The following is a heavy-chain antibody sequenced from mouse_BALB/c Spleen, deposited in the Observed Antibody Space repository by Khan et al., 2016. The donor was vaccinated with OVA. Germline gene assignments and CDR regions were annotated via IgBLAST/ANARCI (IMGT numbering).Heavy chain of an antibody. Sequence: DVHLVESGGDLVKPGGSLKLSCAASGFTFSSYSMSWVRQTPDKRLEWVASISSGGDYTYYPDIVKGRITISRDNAKNTLYLEMSSLKSEDTAMYYCASHLTGSFAYWGQGTLVTVSA. V-gene: IGHV5-6*01. J-gene: IGHJ3*01. CDR1: GFTFSSYS. CDR3: ASHLTGSFAY. D-gene: IGHD4-1*01. CDR2: ISSGGDYT.